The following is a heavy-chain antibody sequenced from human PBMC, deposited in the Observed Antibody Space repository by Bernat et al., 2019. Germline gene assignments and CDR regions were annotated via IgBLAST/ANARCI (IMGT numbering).Heavy chain of an antibody. CDR2: IKDDGSEK. CDR1: GFTLSTHW. J-gene: IGHJ3*02. CDR3: GRDTLI. V-gene: IGHV3-7*01. Sequence: EVQLVESGGGWVQPGGSLRLSCVASGFTLSTHWMRWVRQAPGKGLEWVANIKDDGSEKFYVDSVKGRFTISRDKAKNSLYLQMNSLRAEDTAVYYCGRDTLIWGQGTMVTVSS.